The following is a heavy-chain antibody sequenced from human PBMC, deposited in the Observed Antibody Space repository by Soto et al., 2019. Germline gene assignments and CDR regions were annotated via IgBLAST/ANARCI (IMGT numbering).Heavy chain of an antibody. V-gene: IGHV5-51*01. Sequence: PGESLKISCKGSGYSFTGYWIGWVRQMPGKGLEWMGIIYPGDSDTRYSPSFQGQVTISADKSISTAYLQWSSLKASDTAMYYCARHYCSSTSCYPVYYYYYGMDVWGQGTTVTVSS. CDR2: IYPGDSDT. CDR1: GYSFTGYW. J-gene: IGHJ6*02. D-gene: IGHD2-2*01. CDR3: ARHYCSSTSCYPVYYYYYGMDV.